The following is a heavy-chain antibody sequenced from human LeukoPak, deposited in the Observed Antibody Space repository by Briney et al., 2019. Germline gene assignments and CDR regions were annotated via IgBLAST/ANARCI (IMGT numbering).Heavy chain of an antibody. J-gene: IGHJ6*02. D-gene: IGHD6-13*01. CDR2: MNPNSGNT. CDR3: ASCDSSSWFANYYYYGMDV. CDR1: GYTFTSYD. V-gene: IGHV1-8*01. Sequence: ASVKVSCKASGYTFTSYDINWVRQATGQGLEWMGWMNPNSGNTGYAQKFQGRVTMTRNTSISAAYMELSSLRSEDTAVYYCASCDSSSWFANYYYYGMDVWGQGTTVTVSS.